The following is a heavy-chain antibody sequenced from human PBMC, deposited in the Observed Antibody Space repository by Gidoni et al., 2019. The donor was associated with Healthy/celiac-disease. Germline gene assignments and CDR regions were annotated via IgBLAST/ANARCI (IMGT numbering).Heavy chain of an antibody. V-gene: IGHV4-4*02. CDR1: GGSMIGTNW. Sequence: QVHLQESGPGLVKPSGTLSLTCDVSGGSMIGTNWWNWFRQPPGKGLEWIGEIFHTGSTNYNSSFKSRVSISIDTSRNQFSLKLNSVTAADTAVYYCADPPAGYWGQGILVTVSS. J-gene: IGHJ4*02. CDR3: ADPPAGY. CDR2: IFHTGST.